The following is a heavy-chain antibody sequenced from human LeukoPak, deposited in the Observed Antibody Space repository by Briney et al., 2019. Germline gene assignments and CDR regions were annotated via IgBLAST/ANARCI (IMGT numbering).Heavy chain of an antibody. J-gene: IGHJ3*02. CDR2: ISYDGSNK. V-gene: IGHV3-30-3*01. CDR1: GFTFSSYA. D-gene: IGHD1-7*01. CDR3: ARDGPGRGWGIWNYERNAFDI. Sequence: GSLRLSCAASGFTFSSYAMHWVRQAPGKGLEWVAVISYDGSNKYYADSVKGRFTISRDNSKNTLYLQMNSLRAEDTAVYYCARDGPGRGWGIWNYERNAFDIWGQGTMVTVSS.